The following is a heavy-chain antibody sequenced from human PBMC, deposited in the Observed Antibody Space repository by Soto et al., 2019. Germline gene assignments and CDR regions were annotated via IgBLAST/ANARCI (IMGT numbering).Heavy chain of an antibody. CDR1: GFTFSNAW. CDR3: TTTPDHWGTYYFDY. Sequence: GGSLILSCAASGFTFSNAWMSWVRQAPGKGLEWVGRIKSKTDGGTTDYAAPVKGRFTISRDDSKNTLYLQMNSLKTEDTAVYYCTTTPDHWGTYYFDYWGQGTLVTVSS. D-gene: IGHD7-27*01. J-gene: IGHJ4*02. CDR2: IKSKTDGGTT. V-gene: IGHV3-15*01.